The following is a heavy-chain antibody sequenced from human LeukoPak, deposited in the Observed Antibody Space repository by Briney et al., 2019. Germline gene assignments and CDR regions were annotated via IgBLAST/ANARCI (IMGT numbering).Heavy chain of an antibody. J-gene: IGHJ4*02. Sequence: PGGSLRLSCAASGFTFSSYGMSWVRQAPGKGLEWVSYISSSGSTIYYADSVKGRFTISRDNAKNSLYLQMNSLRAEDTAVYYCARGAGGASLLFDYWGQGTLVTVSS. V-gene: IGHV3-48*04. CDR3: ARGAGGASLLFDY. D-gene: IGHD3-16*01. CDR2: ISSSGSTI. CDR1: GFTFSSYG.